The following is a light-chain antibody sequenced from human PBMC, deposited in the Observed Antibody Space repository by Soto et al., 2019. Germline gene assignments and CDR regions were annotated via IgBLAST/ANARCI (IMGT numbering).Light chain of an antibody. CDR3: QQYHSVPFT. J-gene: IGKJ3*01. Sequence: DIEMTQSPSSLSASVGDRITITCQASQDISKFLIWYQQTPGKAPKFLIYEASSLERGVPSRFSGSGSGTDFTLIINSPQPEDIATYYCQQYHSVPFTFGPGTKLEIK. CDR1: QDISKF. V-gene: IGKV1-33*01. CDR2: EAS.